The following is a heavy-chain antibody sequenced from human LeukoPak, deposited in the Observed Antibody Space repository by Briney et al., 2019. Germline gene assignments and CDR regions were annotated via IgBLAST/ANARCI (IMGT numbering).Heavy chain of an antibody. V-gene: IGHV1-24*01. J-gene: IGHJ4*02. CDR1: GYTLTELS. Sequence: ASVKVSCKVSGYTLTELSMHWVRQAPGKGLEWMGGFDPEDGETIYAQKFQGRVTMTEDTSTDTAYMELSSLRSEDTAVYYCATAWSSSLLFDYWGQGTLVTVSS. D-gene: IGHD6-13*01. CDR2: FDPEDGET. CDR3: ATAWSSSLLFDY.